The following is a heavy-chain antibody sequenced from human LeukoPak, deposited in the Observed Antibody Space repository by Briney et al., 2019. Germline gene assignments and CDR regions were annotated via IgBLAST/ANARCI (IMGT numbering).Heavy chain of an antibody. CDR3: ARAGTDYGDIAVDI. V-gene: IGHV4-59*01. CDR1: GFTFDDYA. Sequence: GSLRLSCAASGFTFDDYAMHWVRQPPGKGLEWIGYIYYSGSTNYNPSLKSRVTISVDTSKNQFSLKLSSVTAADTAVYYCARAGTDYGDIAVDIWGQGTMVTVSS. J-gene: IGHJ3*02. D-gene: IGHD4-17*01. CDR2: IYYSGST.